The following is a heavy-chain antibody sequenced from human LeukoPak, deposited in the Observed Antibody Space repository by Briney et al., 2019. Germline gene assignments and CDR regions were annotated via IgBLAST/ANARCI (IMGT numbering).Heavy chain of an antibody. J-gene: IGHJ3*02. CDR3: ARCLAYYGSSGYYPDVFDI. D-gene: IGHD3-22*01. Sequence: SETLSLTCTVSGGSISSYYWSWIRQPPGKGLEWIGYIYYSGSTNYNPSLKSRVTISVDTSKHQFSLKLSSVTAADTAVYYCARCLAYYGSSGYYPDVFDIWGQGTMVTVSP. V-gene: IGHV4-59*01. CDR2: IYYSGST. CDR1: GGSISSYY.